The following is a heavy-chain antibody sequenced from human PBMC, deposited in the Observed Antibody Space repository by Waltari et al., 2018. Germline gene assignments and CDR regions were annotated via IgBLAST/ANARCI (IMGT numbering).Heavy chain of an antibody. CDR3: VRDRMRLDV. CDR1: GFDFSNYG. D-gene: IGHD2-15*01. CDR2: LWYYGSNE. V-gene: IGHV3-33*01. Sequence: QGQVVESGGGVVQPGRSLRLSCAASGFDFSNYGMNWVRQAPGKGLGWVASLWYYGSNEYYADSVQGRFIISRDKSKNTLSLQMNSRRVEDTAVYYCVRDRMRLDVWGEGTTVTVSS. J-gene: IGHJ6*02.